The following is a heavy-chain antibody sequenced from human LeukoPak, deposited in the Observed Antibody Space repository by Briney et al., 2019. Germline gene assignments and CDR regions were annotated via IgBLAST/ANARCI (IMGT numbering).Heavy chain of an antibody. CDR3: ARGEDQYKLGNY. J-gene: IGHJ4*02. V-gene: IGHV4-61*09. Sequence: PSQTLSLTCTVSGGSISSGDYYLTWIRKPPGKGLEWIGEIHPGGSPNYNPSLRSRVTISLDMSKNQFSLTLTSLTAADTAVYYCARGEDQYKLGNYWGRGTPVTVSS. CDR1: GGSISSGDYY. CDR2: IHPGGSP. D-gene: IGHD1-1*01.